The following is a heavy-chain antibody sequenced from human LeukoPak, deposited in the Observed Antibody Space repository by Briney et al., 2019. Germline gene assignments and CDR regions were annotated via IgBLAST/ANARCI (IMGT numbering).Heavy chain of an antibody. CDR1: GFTFSNYW. Sequence: EGSLRLSCAASGFTFSNYWMHWVRQAPGKGLVWVSRINSDGSRTTYADSVKGRFTISRDNAKNTLYLQMNSLRAEDTAVYYCARDGYSSSFYFDYWGQGTLVTVSS. V-gene: IGHV3-74*01. J-gene: IGHJ4*02. D-gene: IGHD6-6*01. CDR3: ARDGYSSSFYFDY. CDR2: INSDGSRT.